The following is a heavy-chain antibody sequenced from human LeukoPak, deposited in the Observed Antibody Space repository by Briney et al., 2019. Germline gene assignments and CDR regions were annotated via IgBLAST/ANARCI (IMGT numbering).Heavy chain of an antibody. CDR2: ISRNSGTI. D-gene: IGHD1-26*01. CDR1: GLTFDDYA. J-gene: IGHJ6*03. CDR3: ASETIGGYYSYYMDV. V-gene: IGHV3-9*01. Sequence: PGGSLRLSCAASGLTFDDYAMDWVRQAPGKGLECVSGISRNSGTIGYADSVKGRFTISRDNAKNSLHLQMNSLRAEDTALYYCASETIGGYYSYYMDVWGKGTTVTVSS.